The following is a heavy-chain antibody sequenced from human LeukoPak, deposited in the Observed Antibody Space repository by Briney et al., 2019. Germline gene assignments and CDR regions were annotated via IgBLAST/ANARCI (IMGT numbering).Heavy chain of an antibody. J-gene: IGHJ4*02. CDR1: GFTFSSYA. D-gene: IGHD3-10*01. CDR2: ISGSGGST. Sequence: GGSLRLSCAASGFTFSSYAMSWVRQAPGKGLEWVSAISGSGGSTYYADSVKSRFTISRDNSKNTLYLQMNSLRAEDTAVYYCAKDMVRGVINGPYYFDYWGQGTLVTVSS. V-gene: IGHV3-23*01. CDR3: AKDMVRGVINGPYYFDY.